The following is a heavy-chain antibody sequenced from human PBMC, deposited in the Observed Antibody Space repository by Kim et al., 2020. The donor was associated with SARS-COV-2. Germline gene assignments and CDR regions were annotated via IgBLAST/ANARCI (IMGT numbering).Heavy chain of an antibody. Sequence: VKGRFTISRDNSKNTLYRQMNSLRAEDTAVYYCAKDDGYYYDSSGYYFDYWGQGTLVTVSS. V-gene: IGHV3-23*01. J-gene: IGHJ4*02. CDR3: AKDDGYYYDSSGYYFDY. D-gene: IGHD3-22*01.